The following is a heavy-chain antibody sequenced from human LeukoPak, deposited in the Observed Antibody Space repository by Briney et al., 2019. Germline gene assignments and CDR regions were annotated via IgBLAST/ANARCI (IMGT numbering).Heavy chain of an antibody. Sequence: GGSLRLSCTGSGFPFGDSVMSWVRQAPGKGLEWVAGISDSGGRTNYADSVKGRFTISRDNPKNTLYLQMNSLRAEDTAVYFCAKRGVVIRVILVGFHKEAYYFDSWGQGALVTVSS. V-gene: IGHV3-23*01. CDR3: AKRGVVIRVILVGFHKEAYYFDS. CDR2: ISDSGGRT. J-gene: IGHJ4*02. D-gene: IGHD3-22*01. CDR1: GFPFGDSV.